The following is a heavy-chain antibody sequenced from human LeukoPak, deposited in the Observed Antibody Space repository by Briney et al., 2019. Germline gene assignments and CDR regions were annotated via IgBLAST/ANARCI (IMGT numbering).Heavy chain of an antibody. D-gene: IGHD1-26*01. CDR1: GGSIRRYY. J-gene: IGHJ3*02. CDR2: IFSSGVI. Sequence: PSEALSVTCTVSGGSIRRYYWSWIRQPPGKGLEWIGYIFSSGVINYNPSLKSRLTISVDTTKKKFSLRFSSVTVADTAIYISARYVLIEGTSDAFDIWGQGIVVTVSS. CDR3: ARYVLIEGTSDAFDI. V-gene: IGHV4-59*03.